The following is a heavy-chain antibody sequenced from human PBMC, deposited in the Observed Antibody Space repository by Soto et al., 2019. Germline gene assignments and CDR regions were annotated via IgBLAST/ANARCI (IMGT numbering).Heavy chain of an antibody. CDR3: ARDIGMGYYFDY. V-gene: IGHV4-59*01. CDR1: GVNISSYY. CDR2: IYFSGGT. J-gene: IGHJ4*02. D-gene: IGHD1-26*01. Sequence: SETLSLTCTVSGVNISSYYWSWIRQPPGKGLEWIGYIYFSGGTNYNPSLKSRVTISIDTSKKQFSLNLSSVTAADTAVYYCARDIGMGYYFDYWGQGALVTVSS.